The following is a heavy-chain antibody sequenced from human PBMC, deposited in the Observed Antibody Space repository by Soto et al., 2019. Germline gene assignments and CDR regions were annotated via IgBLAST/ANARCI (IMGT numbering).Heavy chain of an antibody. Sequence: GASVKVSCKASGGTFSSYAISWVRQAPGQGLEWMGGIIPIFGTANYAQKFQGRVTITADESTSTAYMELSSLRSEDTAVYYCARWRGAGYSYGIDYWGQGTLVTVSS. CDR2: IIPIFGTA. D-gene: IGHD5-18*01. CDR3: ARWRGAGYSYGIDY. V-gene: IGHV1-69*13. CDR1: GGTFSSYA. J-gene: IGHJ4*02.